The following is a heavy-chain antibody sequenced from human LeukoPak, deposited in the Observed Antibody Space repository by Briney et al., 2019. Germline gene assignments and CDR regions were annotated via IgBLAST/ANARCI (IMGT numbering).Heavy chain of an antibody. CDR1: GGSFIGLF. CDR2: IYDSGNT. Sequence: PSETLSLTCTVSGGSFIGLFWSWIRQPPGRGLEWIGYIYDSGNTKYNPAVNRRVTISVYTSKNQFSLNLTSVNIADTAVYYCARGALGHPRPGWFDPWGQGILVTVSS. V-gene: IGHV4-59*11. D-gene: IGHD6-6*01. CDR3: ARGALGHPRPGWFDP. J-gene: IGHJ5*02.